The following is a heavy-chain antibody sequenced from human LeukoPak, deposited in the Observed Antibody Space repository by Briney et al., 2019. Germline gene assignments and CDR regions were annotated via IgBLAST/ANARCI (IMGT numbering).Heavy chain of an antibody. CDR1: GDSISSSSYY. J-gene: IGHJ4*02. V-gene: IGHV4-39*01. CDR2: IHYTGST. D-gene: IGHD3-22*01. CDR3: ARYWGPYDNSGAYFDY. Sequence: KPSETLSLTCTVSGDSISSSSYYWVWLRQPPGKGLEWIATIHYTGSTYYNPSLKSRVTISVDTSKNQFSLKLSSVTAADTAMYHCARYWGPYDNSGAYFDYWGQGTLVTVSS.